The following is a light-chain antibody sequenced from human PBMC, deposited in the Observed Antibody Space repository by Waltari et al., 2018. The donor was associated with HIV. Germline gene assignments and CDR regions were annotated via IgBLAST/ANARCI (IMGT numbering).Light chain of an antibody. CDR3: QQRYGWGFT. J-gene: IGKJ3*01. Sequence: VLTQSPATLSLSPGDRATLSCRASQSLSNYLAWYQHKPGQAPRLLIYDASNRATGIPARFSGSGSGTDFTLTISSLEPEDFAVYYCQQRYGWGFTFGPGTKVDIK. CDR2: DAS. CDR1: QSLSNY. V-gene: IGKV3-11*01.